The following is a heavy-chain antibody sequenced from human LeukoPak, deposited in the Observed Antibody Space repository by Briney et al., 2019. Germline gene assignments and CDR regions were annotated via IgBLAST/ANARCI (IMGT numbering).Heavy chain of an antibody. D-gene: IGHD1-7*01. CDR1: GFTFSSYS. CDR3: ARAINYEN. CDR2: ISSSSSII. J-gene: IGHJ4*02. Sequence: QPGGSLRLSCAASGFTFSSYSMNWARQAPGKGLEWVSYISSSSSIIYYADSVKGRFTISRDNAKNSLYLQMYSLRDEDTAVYYCARAINYENWGQGTLVTVSS. V-gene: IGHV3-48*02.